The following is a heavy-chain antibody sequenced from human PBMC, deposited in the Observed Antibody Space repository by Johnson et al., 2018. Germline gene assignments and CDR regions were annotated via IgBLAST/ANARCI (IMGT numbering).Heavy chain of an antibody. CDR2: ISGNSGSI. Sequence: VQLGQAGGGLVQPGRSLRLSCAASGFTFDDYAMHWVRQAPGKGLEWVSGISGNSGSIGYADSVKGRFTISRDNAKNSLYLQMNSPRAEDTALYYCAKSSVGLEWELIDAFDIWGQGTMVTVSS. D-gene: IGHD1-26*01. CDR1: GFTFDDYA. CDR3: AKSSVGLEWELIDAFDI. J-gene: IGHJ3*02. V-gene: IGHV3-9*01.